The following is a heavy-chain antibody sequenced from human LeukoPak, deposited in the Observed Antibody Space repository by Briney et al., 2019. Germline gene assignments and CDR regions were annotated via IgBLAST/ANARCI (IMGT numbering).Heavy chain of an antibody. CDR2: ISGTGGST. D-gene: IGHD2-21*01. CDR3: AKGSVAIPQFFKS. J-gene: IGHJ4*02. CDR1: GFNFRNYA. V-gene: IGHV3-23*01. Sequence: QPGGSLRLSCEASGFNFRNYAMNWVRQAPGKGLEWVASISGTGGSTFYADFAKGRFNISRDNSKDTLSLQLNSLTGTDTAVYFCAKGSVAIPQFFKSWGRGILVTVSS.